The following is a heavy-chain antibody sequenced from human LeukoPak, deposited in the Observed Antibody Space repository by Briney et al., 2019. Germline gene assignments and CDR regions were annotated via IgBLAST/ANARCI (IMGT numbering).Heavy chain of an antibody. D-gene: IGHD6-13*01. J-gene: IGHJ6*02. V-gene: IGHV1-2*02. Sequence: ASVKVSCKASGYTFTGDYMHWVRQAPGQGLEWMGWINPNSGGTNYAQKFQGRVTMTRDTSISTAYMELSRLRSDDTAVYYCAREGSSWTYYYYSMDVWGQGTTVTVSS. CDR3: AREGSSWTYYYYSMDV. CDR1: GYTFTGDY. CDR2: INPNSGGT.